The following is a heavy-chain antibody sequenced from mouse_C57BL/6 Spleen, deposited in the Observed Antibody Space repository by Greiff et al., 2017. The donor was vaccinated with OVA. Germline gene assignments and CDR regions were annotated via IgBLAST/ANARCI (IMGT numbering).Heavy chain of an antibody. J-gene: IGHJ3*01. D-gene: IGHD1-1*01. V-gene: IGHV1-50*01. CDR2: IDPSDSYT. CDR3: ARRGGVYYSFAY. Sequence: VQLQQPGAELVKPGASVKLSCKASGYTFTSYWMQWVKQRPGQGLEWIGEIDPSDSYTNYNQKFKGKATLPVDTSSRTAYMQRSSLTSEDTAVYYCARRGGVYYSFAYCGEGTLFTVSA. CDR1: GYTFTSYW.